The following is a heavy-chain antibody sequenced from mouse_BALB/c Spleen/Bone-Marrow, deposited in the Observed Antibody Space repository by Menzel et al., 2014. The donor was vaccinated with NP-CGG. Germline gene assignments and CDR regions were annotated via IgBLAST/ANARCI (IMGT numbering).Heavy chain of an antibody. D-gene: IGHD1-1*01. V-gene: IGHV14-3*02. J-gene: IGHJ4*01. CDR3: AREGYGNNYAMDY. CDR1: GFNIKDTY. Sequence: EVKLQESGAELVKPGVSVKLSCTASGFNIKDTYMYWVKQRPEQGLEWIGRIDPANGNTKYDPKFQGKATITADTSSNTAYLQISSLTSEDTAVYHCAREGYGNNYAMDYWGQGTSVTVSS. CDR2: IDPANGNT.